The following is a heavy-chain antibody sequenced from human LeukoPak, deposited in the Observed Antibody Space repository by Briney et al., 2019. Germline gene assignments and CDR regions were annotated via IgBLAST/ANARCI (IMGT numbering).Heavy chain of an antibody. Sequence: GGSLRLSCAASGFTFNDYYMSWIRQAPGKGLEWLSYINIGGTNTHYADSVKGRFTISRDNSKNTLYLQMNNLRAEDTAVYYCAKNAAGTCMDVWGKGTTVTVSS. CDR1: GFTFNDYY. CDR3: AKNAAGTCMDV. CDR2: INIGGTNT. D-gene: IGHD6-13*01. J-gene: IGHJ6*04. V-gene: IGHV3-11*06.